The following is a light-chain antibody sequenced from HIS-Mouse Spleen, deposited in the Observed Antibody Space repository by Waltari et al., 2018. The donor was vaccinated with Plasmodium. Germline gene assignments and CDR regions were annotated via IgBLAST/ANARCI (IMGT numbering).Light chain of an antibody. CDR3: QQYNNWSFT. J-gene: IGKJ3*01. CDR1: QSVISN. CDR2: GAS. V-gene: IGKV3-15*01. Sequence: EIVMTQSPATLSVSPGERATLSCMSSQSVISNLAWYQQKPGQAPRRLIYGASTRPPGTPARCSGSGSGPDVTLTISSLQSEYFAVYYCQQYNNWSFTFGPGTKVDIK.